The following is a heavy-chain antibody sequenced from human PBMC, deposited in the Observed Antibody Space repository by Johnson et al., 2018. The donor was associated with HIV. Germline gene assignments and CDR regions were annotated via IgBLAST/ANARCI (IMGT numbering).Heavy chain of an antibody. D-gene: IGHD1-26*01. CDR1: GFTFKDFY. J-gene: IGHJ3*02. CDR3: ATFGGGSFHAFDI. V-gene: IGHV3-11*01. Sequence: QVQLVESGGGVVQPGRSLRLSCAASGFTFKDFYMSWIRQAPGKGLEWLSYISGSTIYYADSVKGRFILSRDNAKNSLYLQMKSLRAEDTAVYYCATFGGGSFHAFDIWGQGTMVTVSS. CDR2: ISGSTI.